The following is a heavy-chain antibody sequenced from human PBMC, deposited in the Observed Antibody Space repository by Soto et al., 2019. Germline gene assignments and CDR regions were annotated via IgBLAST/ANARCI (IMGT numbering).Heavy chain of an antibody. CDR1: GGSISSSNW. V-gene: IGHV4-4*02. J-gene: IGHJ4*02. CDR3: ASRWGEGRVDY. Sequence: QVQLQESGPGLVKPSGTLSLTCAVSGGSISSSNWWSWVRQPPGKGLEWIGEIYHSGNTNYNPSLKRRVTVAVDRSRNQFSLKLSSVTAADTAVYYCASRWGEGRVDYWGQGTLVTVSS. D-gene: IGHD3-16*01. CDR2: IYHSGNT.